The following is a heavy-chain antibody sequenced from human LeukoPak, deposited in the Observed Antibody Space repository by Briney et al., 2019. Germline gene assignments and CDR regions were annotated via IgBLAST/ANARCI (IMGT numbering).Heavy chain of an antibody. V-gene: IGHV4-59*01. CDR1: GGSISSYF. Sequence: PSETLSLTCTVSGGSISSYFWSWIRLPPGKGLEWIGYIYYSGSTNYNPPPKSRVSISVDTSKNQFSLKLSSVTAADTAVYYCASARLGSGLEGAFDIWGQGTMVTVSS. J-gene: IGHJ3*02. CDR3: ASARLGSGLEGAFDI. D-gene: IGHD6-25*01. CDR2: IYYSGST.